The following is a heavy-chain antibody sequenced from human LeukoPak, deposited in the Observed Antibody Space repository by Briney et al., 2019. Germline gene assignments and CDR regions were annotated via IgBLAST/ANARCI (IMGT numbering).Heavy chain of an antibody. Sequence: PGGSLRLSCAASGFTFSSYGMHWVRQAPGKGLIWVSRINNDGSGTSYADSVRGRFTISRDNAKSTLYLQMNSLRAEDTAVYYCGRGRSAPHYDLDYWGHGTLVSVSS. D-gene: IGHD4-17*01. CDR2: INNDGSGT. J-gene: IGHJ4*01. CDR3: GRGRSAPHYDLDY. CDR1: GFTFSSYG. V-gene: IGHV3-74*01.